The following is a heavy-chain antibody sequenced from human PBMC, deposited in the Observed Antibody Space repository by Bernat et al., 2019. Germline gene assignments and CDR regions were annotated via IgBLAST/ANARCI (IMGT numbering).Heavy chain of an antibody. Sequence: EVQLVESGGGLVQPGGSLRLSCGASGFSSSFYWMSWVRQAPGKGLEWVANMKQDGTEKYYVDSVKGRFIISRDNAKNSLYLQMNSLRADDTAVYYCARDHYYRDSSGSSIVGGFDMWGQGTMVTVSS. D-gene: IGHD3-22*01. J-gene: IGHJ3*02. CDR3: ARDHYYRDSSGSSIVGGFDM. V-gene: IGHV3-7*01. CDR1: GFSSSFYW. CDR2: MKQDGTEK.